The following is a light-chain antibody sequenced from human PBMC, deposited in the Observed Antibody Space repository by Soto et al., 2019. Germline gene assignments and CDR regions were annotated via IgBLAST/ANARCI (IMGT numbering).Light chain of an antibody. J-gene: IGLJ1*01. CDR1: SSDVGGYNY. CDR3: SSYTSSSTPYV. V-gene: IGLV2-14*01. CDR2: DVS. Sequence: QSVLTQPASVSGSPGQAITISCTGTSSDVGGYNYVSWSQQHPGKAPKLMIYDVSNRPSGVSNGFSGSKSGNTASLTISGLYAEYEADYYCSSYTSSSTPYVFATGTKVTVL.